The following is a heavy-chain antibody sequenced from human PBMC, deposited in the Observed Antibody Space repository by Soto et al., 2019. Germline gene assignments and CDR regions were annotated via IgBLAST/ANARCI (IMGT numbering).Heavy chain of an antibody. CDR3: ARAYCSSTNCYLNYFDR. D-gene: IGHD2-2*01. V-gene: IGHV1-3*04. J-gene: IGHJ5*02. CDR1: GYTFTHYA. CDR2: INTANSNT. Sequence: GASVKVSCKASGYTFTHYAMHWVRQAPGQKLEWMGWINTANSNTKYSQKFQGRVTITRDTSASTAYVELSGLRYEDTAVYYCARAYCSSTNCYLNYFDRWGQGALVTVSS.